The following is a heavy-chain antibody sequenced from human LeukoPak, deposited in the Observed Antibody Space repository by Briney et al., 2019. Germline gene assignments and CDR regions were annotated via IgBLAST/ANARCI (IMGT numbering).Heavy chain of an antibody. V-gene: IGHV3-30*02. CDR2: IRYDGSNK. Sequence: GGSLRLSCAASGFTFSSYGMHWVRQAPGKGLEWVAFIRYDGSNKYYADSVKGRFTISRDNSKNTLYLQMNSLRAEDTAVYYCAKDLNAATAWYLDYWGQGTLVTVSS. D-gene: IGHD6-25*01. CDR1: GFTFSSYG. J-gene: IGHJ4*02. CDR3: AKDLNAATAWYLDY.